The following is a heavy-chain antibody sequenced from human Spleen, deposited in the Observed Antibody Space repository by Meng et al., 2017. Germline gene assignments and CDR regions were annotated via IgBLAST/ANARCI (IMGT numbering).Heavy chain of an antibody. CDR1: GYTFTDYG. D-gene: IGHD3-10*01. CDR2: ISTHNGNT. V-gene: IGHV1-18*01. Sequence: ASVKVSCKASGYTFTDYGISWMRQAPGQGLEWMGWISTHNGNTDYAQKFQGRVTITTDESTSTAYMELSSLRSEDTAVYYCARRGSGSYSVYYYYGMDVWGQGTTVTVSS. J-gene: IGHJ6*02. CDR3: ARRGSGSYSVYYYYGMDV.